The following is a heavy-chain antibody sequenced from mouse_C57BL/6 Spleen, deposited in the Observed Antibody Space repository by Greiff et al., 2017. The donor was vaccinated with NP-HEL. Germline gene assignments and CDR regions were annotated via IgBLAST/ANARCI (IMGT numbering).Heavy chain of an antibody. Sequence: QVQLQQSGPELVKPGASVKISCKASGYAFSSSWMNSVKQRPGKGLEWIGRIYPGDGDTNYNGKFKGKATLTADKSSSTAYMQLSSRKEEESAGEGGERCRGGFCVGGEGGQGSLVTVS. D-gene: IGHD3-1*01. CDR3: ERCRGGFCVGGE. J-gene: IGHJ3*01. CDR2: IYPGDGDT. V-gene: IGHV1-82*01. CDR1: GYAFSSSW.